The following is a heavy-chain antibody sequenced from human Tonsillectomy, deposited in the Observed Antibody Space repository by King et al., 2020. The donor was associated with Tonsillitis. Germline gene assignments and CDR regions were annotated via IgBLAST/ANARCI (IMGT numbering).Heavy chain of an antibody. J-gene: IGHJ6*04. CDR2: ISSSGSYT. D-gene: IGHD2-2*01. CDR1: GFTFSDHY. V-gene: IGHV3-11*05. Sequence: QLVQSGGGLVKPGGSLRLSCEASGFTFSDHYMSWIRQAPGKGLEYISYISSSGSYTNYADSVKGRFTIYRDNAKNSLYLQMNSLRAEDTAVYYCASWVVPPAIHSGSFDVWDKGTTVTVSS. CDR3: ASWVVPPAIHSGSFDV.